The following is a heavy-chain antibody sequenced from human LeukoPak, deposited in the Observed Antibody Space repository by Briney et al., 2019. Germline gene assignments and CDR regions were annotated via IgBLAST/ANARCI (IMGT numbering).Heavy chain of an antibody. CDR3: ASIAARWGPP. D-gene: IGHD6-6*01. J-gene: IGHJ5*02. V-gene: IGHV3-21*01. CDR1: GFTFSSYS. CDR2: ISSSSSYI. Sequence: PGGSLRLSCAASGFTFSSYSMNWVRQAPGKGLEWVSSISSSSSYIYYADSVKGRFTISRDNAKNSLYPQMNSLRAEDTAVYYCASIAARWGPPWGQGTLVTVSS.